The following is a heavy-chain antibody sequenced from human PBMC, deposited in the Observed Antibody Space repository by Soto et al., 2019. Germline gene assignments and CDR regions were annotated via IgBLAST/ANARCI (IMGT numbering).Heavy chain of an antibody. Sequence: QVQLQESGPGLVKPSQTLSLTCSVSGGSINSDGYYWNWIRQLPGKGLDWIGYISYSGTTYYNPSLKSRLNIGVDTSKNQFSLKLNSVTAADTAVYYCARGRRGNYGYSWLDSWGQGTLVTVSS. V-gene: IGHV4-31*03. J-gene: IGHJ5*01. CDR1: GGSINSDGYY. CDR3: ARGRRGNYGYSWLDS. D-gene: IGHD3-10*01. CDR2: ISYSGTT.